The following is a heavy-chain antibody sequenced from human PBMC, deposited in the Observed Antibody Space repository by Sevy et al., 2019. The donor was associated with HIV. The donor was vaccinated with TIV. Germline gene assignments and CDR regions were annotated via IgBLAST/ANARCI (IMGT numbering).Heavy chain of an antibody. J-gene: IGHJ4*02. CDR3: ARRQLYESFDY. V-gene: IGHV1-18*01. Sequence: ASVKVSCKASGYTFTSYGISWVRQAPGQGLEWMGWISAYNGNTNYAQKLQGRVTMTTDTSTSTAYMELRRLRSDDTAMYYCARRQLYESFDYWGQGTLVTVSS. D-gene: IGHD3-3*01. CDR1: GYTFTSYG. CDR2: ISAYNGNT.